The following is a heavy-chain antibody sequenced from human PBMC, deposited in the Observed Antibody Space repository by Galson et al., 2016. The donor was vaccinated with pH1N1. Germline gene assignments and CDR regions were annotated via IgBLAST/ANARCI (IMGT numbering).Heavy chain of an antibody. J-gene: IGHJ4*02. CDR1: GFSVSSNY. D-gene: IGHD6-13*01. V-gene: IGHV3-53*01. CDR3: AGGQTRAQLEDH. Sequence: SLRLSCATSGFSVSSNYMNWVRQAPGKGLEWVSVLYPGETTYYADSVKGRFTISRDNSKNTLFLQMNNLRADDTAVYYCAGGQTRAQLEDHWGQGTLVTVSS. CDR2: LYPGETT.